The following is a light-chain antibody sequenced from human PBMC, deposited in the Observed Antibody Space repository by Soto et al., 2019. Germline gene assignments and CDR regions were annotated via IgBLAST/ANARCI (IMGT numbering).Light chain of an antibody. V-gene: IGKV3-11*01. CDR1: PSVSSF. Sequence: PGERSTLPCRASPSVSSFLAWYKHKPGQATRLLIYDASNRATGIPARFSGSGSGTDFTLTSSSLEPEDFADYYCQQRSNSITFGQGTRVEIK. J-gene: IGKJ5*01. CDR3: QQRSNSIT. CDR2: DAS.